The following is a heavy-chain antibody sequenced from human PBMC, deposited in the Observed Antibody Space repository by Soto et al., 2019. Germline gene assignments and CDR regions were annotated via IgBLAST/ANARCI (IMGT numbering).Heavy chain of an antibody. V-gene: IGHV4-59*01. D-gene: IGHD2-15*01. CDR1: GGSISSYY. CDR2: IYYSGST. J-gene: IGHJ4*02. CDR3: ASPVYCSGGSCDDY. Sequence: PSETLSLTCTVSGGSISSYYWSWIRQPPGKGLEWIGYIYYSGSTNYNPSLKSRVTISVDTSKNQFSLKLSSVTAADTAVYYCASPVYCSGGSCDDYWGQGTLVTVSS.